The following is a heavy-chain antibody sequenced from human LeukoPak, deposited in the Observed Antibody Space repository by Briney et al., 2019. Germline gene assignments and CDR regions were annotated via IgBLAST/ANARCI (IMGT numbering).Heavy chain of an antibody. J-gene: IGHJ4*02. D-gene: IGHD6-13*01. CDR2: IYYSGST. CDR1: GGSISSYY. Sequence: PSETLSLTCTVSGGSISSYYWSWIRQPPGKGLEWIGYIYYSGSTNYNPSLKSRVTISVDTSKNQFSLKLSSVTAADTAVYYCARDRGGYSSSWYDYWGKGTLVTVSS. CDR3: ARDRGGYSSSWYDY. V-gene: IGHV4-59*01.